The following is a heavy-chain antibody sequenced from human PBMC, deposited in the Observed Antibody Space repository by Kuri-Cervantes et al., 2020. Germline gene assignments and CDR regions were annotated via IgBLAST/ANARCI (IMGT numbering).Heavy chain of an antibody. CDR2: IIPIFGTA. D-gene: IGHD3-3*01. V-gene: IGHV1-69*01. CDR3: ARVPITIFGVVIIPYYYYYMDV. Sequence: KISCAASGFTFSSYWMSWVRQAPGKGLEWMGGIIPIFGTANYAQKFQGRVTITADESTSTAYMELSSLRSEDTAVYYCARVPITIFGVVIIPYYYYYMDVWGKGTTVTVSS. CDR1: GFTFSSYW. J-gene: IGHJ6*03.